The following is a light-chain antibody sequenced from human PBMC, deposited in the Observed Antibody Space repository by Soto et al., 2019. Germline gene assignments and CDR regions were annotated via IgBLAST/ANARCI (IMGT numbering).Light chain of an antibody. CDR3: SSYTSSSTLP. V-gene: IGLV2-14*01. Sequence: QSALTQPASVSGSPGQSITISCTGTGSDVGGYNYVSWYQQHPGKAPKLMIYDVSNRPSGVSNRFSGSKSGNTASLTISGLQAEDEADYYCSSYTSSSTLPFGTGTKLTVL. CDR2: DVS. J-gene: IGLJ1*01. CDR1: GSDVGGYNY.